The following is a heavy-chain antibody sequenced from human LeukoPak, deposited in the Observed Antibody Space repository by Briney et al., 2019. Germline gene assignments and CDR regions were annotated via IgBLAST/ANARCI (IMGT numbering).Heavy chain of an antibody. V-gene: IGHV3-23*01. CDR1: GFTFSSYA. D-gene: IGHD1-7*01. J-gene: IGHJ4*02. Sequence: GGSLRLSCAASGFTFSSYAMSWVRQAPGKGLEWVSAISGSGGSTYYADSVKGRFTISRDNSKNTLYLQMNSLRAEDTAVYYCAREFSGNWNYGYFDYWGQGTLVTVSS. CDR2: ISGSGGST. CDR3: AREFSGNWNYGYFDY.